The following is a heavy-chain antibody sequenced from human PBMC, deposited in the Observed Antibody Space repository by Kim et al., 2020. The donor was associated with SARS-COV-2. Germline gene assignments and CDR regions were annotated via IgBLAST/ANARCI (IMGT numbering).Heavy chain of an antibody. J-gene: IGHJ6*01. D-gene: IGHD3-10*01. Sequence: SETLSLTCAVYGGSFSGYYWSWIRQPPGKGLEWIGEINHSGSTNYNPSLKSRVTISVDTSKNQFSLKLSSVTAADTAVYYCARGNGLVTMVRGVPLYYY. CDR2: INHSGST. CDR3: ARGNGLVTMVRGVPLYYY. V-gene: IGHV4-34*01. CDR1: GGSFSGYY.